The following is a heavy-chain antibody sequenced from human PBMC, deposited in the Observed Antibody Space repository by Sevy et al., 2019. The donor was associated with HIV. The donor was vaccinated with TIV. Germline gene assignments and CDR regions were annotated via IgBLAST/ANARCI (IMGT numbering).Heavy chain of an antibody. J-gene: IGHJ6*02. D-gene: IGHD1-7*01. CDR3: ARGDELNSYYYGMDV. V-gene: IGHV6-1*01. CDR2: TYYRSKWYS. CDR1: GDSVSSSSAA. Sequence: QSQTLSVTCAISGDSVSSSSAAWNWFRQSPSRGLEWLGRTYYRSKWYSDYEVSVKGRVTINPDTSKNQFSLHLESVTPEDTAVYFCARGDELNSYYYGMDVWGQGTTVTVSS.